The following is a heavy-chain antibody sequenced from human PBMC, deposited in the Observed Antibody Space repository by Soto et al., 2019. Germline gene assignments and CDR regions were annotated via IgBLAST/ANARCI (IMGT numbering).Heavy chain of an antibody. V-gene: IGHV3-30*18. D-gene: IGHD3-10*01. CDR1: GFTFSSSA. Sequence: VGSLRLSCAASGFTFSSSAMHWVRQAPGKGLEWMAIISYDGLKNFYADSVKGRFTISRDNSNNTLHLLMHSLTAEDTAVYFCVKDFGHDWGQGTLVTVSS. CDR2: ISYDGLKN. CDR3: VKDFGHD. J-gene: IGHJ4*02.